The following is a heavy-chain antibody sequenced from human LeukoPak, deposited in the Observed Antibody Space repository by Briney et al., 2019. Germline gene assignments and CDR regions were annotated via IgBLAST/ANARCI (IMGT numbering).Heavy chain of an antibody. CDR3: AELGYSHGDY. CDR1: GGSFSGYY. J-gene: IGHJ4*02. D-gene: IGHD1-7*01. V-gene: IGHV4-34*01. Sequence: PSETLSLTCAVYGGSFSGYYWSWIRQPPGKGLEWIGEINHSGSTNYNPSLKSRVTISVDTSKNQFSLKLSSVTAADTAVYYCAELGYSHGDYWGQGTLVTVSS. CDR2: INHSGST.